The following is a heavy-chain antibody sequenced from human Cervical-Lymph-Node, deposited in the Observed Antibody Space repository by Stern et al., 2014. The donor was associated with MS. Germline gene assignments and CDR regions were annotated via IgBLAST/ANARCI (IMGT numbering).Heavy chain of an antibody. Sequence: QVQLGQSGPEVRQPGASVRVSCKASGYTFTTPNYGIAWVREAPGRGLEWMGWISSYNGNTVYAQNLQDRVTMTTDTSASTAYMELRSLRSDDTAFYYCARERLRDFNDYHFDSWGQGTLVTVSS. V-gene: IGHV1-18*01. CDR2: ISSYNGNT. CDR1: GYTFTTPNYG. CDR3: ARERLRDFNDYHFDS. J-gene: IGHJ4*02. D-gene: IGHD4-11*01.